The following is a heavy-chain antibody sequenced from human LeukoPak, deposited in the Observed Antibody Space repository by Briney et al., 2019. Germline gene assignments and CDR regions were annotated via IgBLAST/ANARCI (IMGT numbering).Heavy chain of an antibody. D-gene: IGHD3-22*01. Sequence: SETLSLTCTVSGGSISSYYWSWIRQPAGKGLEWIGRIYTSGSTNYNPSLKSRVTMSVDTSKNQFSLKLSSVTAAGTAVYYCARGGSYYDSSGYYYFDYWGQGTLVTVSS. CDR3: ARGGSYYDSSGYYYFDY. V-gene: IGHV4-4*07. J-gene: IGHJ4*02. CDR1: GGSISSYY. CDR2: IYTSGST.